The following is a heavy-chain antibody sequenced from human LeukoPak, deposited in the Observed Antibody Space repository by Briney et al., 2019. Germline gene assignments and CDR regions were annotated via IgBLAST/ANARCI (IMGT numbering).Heavy chain of an antibody. V-gene: IGHV4-39*07. CDR1: GGSISSSSYY. CDR2: IYYSGST. J-gene: IGHJ6*03. CDR3: ARGGRSLGHYRYYYMDV. D-gene: IGHD6-19*01. Sequence: SETLSLTCTVSGGSISSSSYYWGWIRQPPGKGLEWIGSIYYSGSTYYNPSLKSRVTISVDTSKSQFSLKLSSVTAADTAVYYCARGGRSLGHYRYYYMDVWGKGTTVTVSS.